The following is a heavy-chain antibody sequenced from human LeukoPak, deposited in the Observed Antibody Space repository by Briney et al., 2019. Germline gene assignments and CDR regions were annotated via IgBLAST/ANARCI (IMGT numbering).Heavy chain of an antibody. Sequence: GGSLRLSCAASGFTFSSYAMTWVRQAPGKGLEWVSVITSGGSTYYADSVKGRFTISRDNSKNTLFLQMNSLRAEDTAVYYCANPPRVLDYWGQGTLVTVSS. CDR2: ITSGGST. D-gene: IGHD1-1*01. CDR1: GFTFSSYA. CDR3: ANPPRVLDY. V-gene: IGHV3-23*01. J-gene: IGHJ4*02.